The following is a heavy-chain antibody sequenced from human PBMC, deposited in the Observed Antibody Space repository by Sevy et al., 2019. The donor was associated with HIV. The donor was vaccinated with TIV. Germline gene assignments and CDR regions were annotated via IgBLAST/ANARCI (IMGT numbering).Heavy chain of an antibody. CDR1: GFTFSTYG. J-gene: IGHJ4*02. CDR2: MSYDGSNK. CDR3: AKDRRARGEIFPGTPVDY. Sequence: GGSLRLSCAASGFTFSTYGVHWVRQAPGKGLEWVAFMSYDGSNKYYADSVRGRFTISRDNSKNTLYLQMNTLRVEDTAVYYCAKDRRARGEIFPGTPVDYWGQGTLVTVSS. V-gene: IGHV3-30*18. D-gene: IGHD3-10*01.